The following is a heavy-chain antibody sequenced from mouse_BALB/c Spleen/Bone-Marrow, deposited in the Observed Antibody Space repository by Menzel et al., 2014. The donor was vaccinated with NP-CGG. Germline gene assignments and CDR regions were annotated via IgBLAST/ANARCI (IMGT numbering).Heavy chain of an antibody. V-gene: IGHV3-1*02. CDR1: AYSITSDYG. CDR2: IHYSGNT. D-gene: IGHD1-1*01. J-gene: IGHJ2*01. CDR3: ARETAIVADFDY. Sequence: VQLKQSGPDLVKPSQSVSLTCTVTAYSITSDYGWHCIRQVPGNRLEWMAYIHYSGNTDYSPSLKSRISITRDTYKNQFFLQLNSVTTEDTATYCCARETAIVADFDYWGQGTALTVSS.